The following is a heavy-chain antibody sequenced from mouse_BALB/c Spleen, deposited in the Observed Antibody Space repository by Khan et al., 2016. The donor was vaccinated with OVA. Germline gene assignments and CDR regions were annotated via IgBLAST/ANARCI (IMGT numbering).Heavy chain of an antibody. D-gene: IGHD2-4*01. Sequence: EVKLLESGGGLVQPGGSLKLSCAASGFDFSRYWMSWARQAPGKGQEWIGEINPGSSTINYTPSLKDKFIISRDNAKNTLYLQMSKVRSEDTALYYCARLGDYGWFAYWGQGTLVTVSA. CDR1: GFDFSRYW. CDR3: ARLGDYGWFAY. CDR2: INPGSSTI. V-gene: IGHV4-2*02. J-gene: IGHJ3*01.